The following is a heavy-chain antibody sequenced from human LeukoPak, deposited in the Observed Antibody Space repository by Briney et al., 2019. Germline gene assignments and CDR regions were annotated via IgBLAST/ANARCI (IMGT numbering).Heavy chain of an antibody. D-gene: IGHD6-19*01. CDR3: ARETTDSSGTRFDY. CDR2: ISFNGNND. J-gene: IGHJ4*02. Sequence: PGGSLRLSCAASRFTFSTYAMHWVRQAPDKGPEWVAVISFNGNNDYYAASVMGRFTISRDNSRNMLYLQMNSLRPEDTAVYYCARETTDSSGTRFDYWGQGTLVTVSS. CDR1: RFTFSTYA. V-gene: IGHV3-30-3*01.